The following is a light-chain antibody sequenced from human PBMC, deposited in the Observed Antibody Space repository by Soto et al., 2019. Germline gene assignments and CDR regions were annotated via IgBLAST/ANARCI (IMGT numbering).Light chain of an antibody. CDR1: QSVRSS. J-gene: IGKJ4*01. Sequence: EIVLTQSPATLSLSPGERATLSCRASQSVRSSLVWYQQKPGQPPRLLMYDASKRATGIPGRFSGSGSGTDFTLTINSLEAEDSAVYYCHHRRAAPITFGEGTKVEIK. V-gene: IGKV3-11*01. CDR3: HHRRAAPIT. CDR2: DAS.